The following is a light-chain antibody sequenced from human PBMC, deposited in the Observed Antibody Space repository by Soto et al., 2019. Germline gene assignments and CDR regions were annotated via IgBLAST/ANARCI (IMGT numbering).Light chain of an antibody. V-gene: IGLV3-21*04. CDR2: YDS. J-gene: IGLJ1*01. CDR3: QVWDSSSDHRV. Sequence: SYELTQPPSVSVAPGKTATITCGGNNIGGKSVHWYQQKPGQAPVVVIYYDSDRPSGIPERFSGSNSGNTATLTISRVEAGDEADYYCQVWDSSSDHRVFGTGTKLTVL. CDR1: NIGGKS.